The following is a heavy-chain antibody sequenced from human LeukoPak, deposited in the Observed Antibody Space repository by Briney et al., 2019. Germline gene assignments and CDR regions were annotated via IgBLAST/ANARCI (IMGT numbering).Heavy chain of an antibody. CDR1: GYSFTSYW. J-gene: IGHJ4*02. CDR3: ARSHPRRYSSSWDFDY. Sequence: GESLKISCKGSGYSFTSYWIGWVRQMPGKGLEWMGIICPGDSDTRYSPSFQGQVTISADKSISTAYLQWSSLKASDTAMYYCARSHPRRYSSSWDFDYWGQGTLVTVSS. V-gene: IGHV5-51*01. CDR2: ICPGDSDT. D-gene: IGHD6-13*01.